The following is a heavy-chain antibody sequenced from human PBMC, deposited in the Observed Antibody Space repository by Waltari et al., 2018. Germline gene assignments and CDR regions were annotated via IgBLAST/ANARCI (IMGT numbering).Heavy chain of an antibody. CDR1: GFTFSGSA. CDR3: TTRLAPAGKDY. J-gene: IGHJ4*02. D-gene: IGHD6-13*01. Sequence: EVQLVESGGGMVQPGGSLKLSCAASGFTFSGSAMHWVRQASGKGLEWVGRIISKANSYAKTYAASVKGRFTISRDDSKNTAYLQMNSLKTEDTAVYYCTTRLAPAGKDYWGQGTLVTVSS. CDR2: IISKANSYAK. V-gene: IGHV3-73*02.